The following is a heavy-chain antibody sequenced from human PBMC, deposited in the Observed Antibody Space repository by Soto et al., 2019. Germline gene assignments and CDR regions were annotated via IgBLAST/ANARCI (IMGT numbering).Heavy chain of an antibody. CDR3: ARDPGIAAAGNNWFDP. V-gene: IGHV3-30-3*01. CDR1: GFAFSGGG. CDR2: ISYDGSNK. Sequence: QTGGSVRLCGVASGFAFSGGGRHWVSQAPGKGLEWVAVISYDGSNKYYADSVKGRFTISRDNSKNTLYLQMNSLRAEDTAVYYCARDPGIAAAGNNWFDPWGQGTLVTVSS. D-gene: IGHD6-13*01. J-gene: IGHJ5*02.